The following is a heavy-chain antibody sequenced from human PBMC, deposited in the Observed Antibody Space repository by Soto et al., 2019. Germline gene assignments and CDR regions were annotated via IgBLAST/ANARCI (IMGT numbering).Heavy chain of an antibody. D-gene: IGHD4-17*01. Sequence: QVQLQQWGAGPLKPSETLSLTCAVYGGSFSGYYWSWIRQPPGKGLEWIGEINHSGSTNYNPSLKSRVTISVDTSKNQFSLKLSSVTAADTAVYYCARGLAIRRLRGAFDIWGQGTMVTVSS. J-gene: IGHJ3*02. CDR1: GGSFSGYY. CDR2: INHSGST. V-gene: IGHV4-34*01. CDR3: ARGLAIRRLRGAFDI.